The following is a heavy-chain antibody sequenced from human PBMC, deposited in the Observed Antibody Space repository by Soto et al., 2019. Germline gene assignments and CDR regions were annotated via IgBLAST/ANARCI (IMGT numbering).Heavy chain of an antibody. CDR2: IWYDGSNK. D-gene: IGHD4-4*01. CDR3: ARERGDYSNCYFDY. CDR1: GFTFSSYG. J-gene: IGHJ4*02. Sequence: QVQLVESGGGVVQPGRSLRLSCAASGFTFSSYGMHWVRQAPGKGLEWVAVIWYDGSNKYYADSVKGRFTISRDNSKNKLYLQMNSLRAEDTAVYYCARERGDYSNCYFDYWGQGTLVTVSS. V-gene: IGHV3-33*01.